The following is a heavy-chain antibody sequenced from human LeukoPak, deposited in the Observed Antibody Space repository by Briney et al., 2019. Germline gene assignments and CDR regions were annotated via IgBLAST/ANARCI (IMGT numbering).Heavy chain of an antibody. CDR1: GGTFSSYA. D-gene: IGHD6-13*01. CDR3: ARGVIAAAGLGDY. V-gene: IGHV1-69*05. J-gene: IGHJ4*02. CDR2: IIPIFGTA. Sequence: VASVKVSCKASGGTFSSYAISWVRQAPGQGLEWMGGIIPIFGTANYAQKFQGRVTITTDESTSTAYMELSSLRSKDTAVYYCARGVIAAAGLGDYWGQGTLVTVSS.